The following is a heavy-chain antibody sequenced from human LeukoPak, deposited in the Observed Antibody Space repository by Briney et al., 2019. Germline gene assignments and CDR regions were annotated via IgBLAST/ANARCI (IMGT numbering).Heavy chain of an antibody. D-gene: IGHD2-2*01. CDR3: ARDMTRQYPFDF. CDR2: INPSGGST. Sequence: ASVKVSCKASGYTFTSYYMHWVRQAPGQGLEWMGVINPSGGSTTYAQKFQGRVTMTRDPSTSTVYMELSSLRSEDTAVYYCARDMTRQYPFDFWGQGTLVTVSS. J-gene: IGHJ4*02. CDR1: GYTFTSYY. V-gene: IGHV1-46*01.